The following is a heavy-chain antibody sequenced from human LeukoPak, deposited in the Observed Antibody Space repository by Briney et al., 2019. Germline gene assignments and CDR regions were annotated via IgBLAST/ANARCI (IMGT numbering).Heavy chain of an antibody. CDR3: AREQRTAMTYYMDV. CDR2: IYTSGST. CDR1: GGSISSYY. D-gene: IGHD5-18*01. Sequence: PSETLSLTCTVSGGSISSYYWSWIRQPAGKGLEWIGRIYTSGSTNYNPSLKSRVTMSVDTSKNQFSLKLSSVTAADTAVYYCAREQRTAMTYYMDVWGKGTTVTVSS. V-gene: IGHV4-4*07. J-gene: IGHJ6*03.